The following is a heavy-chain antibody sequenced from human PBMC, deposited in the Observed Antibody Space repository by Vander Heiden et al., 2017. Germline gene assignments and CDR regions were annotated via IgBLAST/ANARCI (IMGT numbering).Heavy chain of an antibody. D-gene: IGHD6-19*01. V-gene: IGHV4-39*01. CDR3: AWIAVSLTEFDP. CDR1: GCSISRSSYY. CDR2: IYYSGST. Sequence: QLQLQESGPGLVKPSETLSLTCTVSGCSISRSSYYWGGIRQPPGRGLEWIGSIYYSGSTYYNPSLKSRVTISVDTSKNQFSLKLSSVTAADTAVYYCAWIAVSLTEFDPWGQGTLVTVSS. J-gene: IGHJ5*02.